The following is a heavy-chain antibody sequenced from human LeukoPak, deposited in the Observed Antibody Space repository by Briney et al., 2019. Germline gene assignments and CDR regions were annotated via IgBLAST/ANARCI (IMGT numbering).Heavy chain of an antibody. CDR3: ASALRYSGSYYPSRY. V-gene: IGHV1-2*02. J-gene: IGHJ4*02. CDR2: ISPNSGGT. D-gene: IGHD1-26*01. Sequence: GASVKVSCKASGYSFTGYYMHWVRQAPGQGLEWMGWISPNSGGTNYAQKLQGRVTMTRDTSISTAYMELSRLRSDDTAVYYCASALRYSGSYYPSRYWGQGTLVTVSS. CDR1: GYSFTGYY.